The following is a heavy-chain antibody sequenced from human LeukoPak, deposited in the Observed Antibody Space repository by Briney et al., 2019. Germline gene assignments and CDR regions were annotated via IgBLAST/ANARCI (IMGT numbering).Heavy chain of an antibody. Sequence: GGSLRLSCAASGFSFSNYGMHWVRQAPGKGLEWVAFIRFDGTDEFYADSVKGRFTISRDNAKNSLYLQMNSLRAEDTAVYYCARTTSPYSFDYWGQGTLVTVSS. CDR1: GFSFSNYG. CDR2: IRFDGTDE. V-gene: IGHV3-30*02. J-gene: IGHJ4*02. D-gene: IGHD1/OR15-1a*01. CDR3: ARTTSPYSFDY.